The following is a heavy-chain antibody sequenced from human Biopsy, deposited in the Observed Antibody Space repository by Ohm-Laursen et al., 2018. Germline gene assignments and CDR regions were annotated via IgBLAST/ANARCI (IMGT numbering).Heavy chain of an antibody. J-gene: IGHJ2*01. Sequence: SSVKVSCKASGYTFTDSYMHWVRQAPGQGLEWMGWINPNSGGTNYAQKFQGRVTMTRDTSMSTAYMELNRLRSDDTAVYYCARGRLNYWYFDLWSRGTLVTVSS. D-gene: IGHD3-16*01. CDR3: ARGRLNYWYFDL. V-gene: IGHV1-2*02. CDR2: INPNSGGT. CDR1: GYTFTDSY.